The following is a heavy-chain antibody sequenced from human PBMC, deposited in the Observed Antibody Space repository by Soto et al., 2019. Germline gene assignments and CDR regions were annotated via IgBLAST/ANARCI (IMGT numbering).Heavy chain of an antibody. D-gene: IGHD3-10*01. V-gene: IGHV1-18*01. J-gene: IGHJ5*02. CDR1: GYTFTSYG. CDR3: ARIINRYYGSGGPNWLDP. CDR2: ISAYNGNT. Sequence: ASVKVSCKASGYTFTSYGISWVRQAPGQGLEWMGWISAYNGNTNYAQKLQGRVTMTTDTSTSTAYMELRSLRSDDTAVYYCARIINRYYGSGGPNWLDPWGQGTLVTVSS.